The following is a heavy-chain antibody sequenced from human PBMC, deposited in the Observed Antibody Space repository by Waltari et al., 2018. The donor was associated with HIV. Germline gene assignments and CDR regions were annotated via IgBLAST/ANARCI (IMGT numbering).Heavy chain of an antibody. J-gene: IGHJ4*02. D-gene: IGHD3-16*01. CDR2: IYSHGSATSP. V-gene: IGHV4-59*01. CDR3: ARNGGSSYAYYCDY. Sequence: QVQLQESGPGLVKPSETLSLTCTVSPGSFDGYYWSWVRQPPEKGLEWIVYIYSHGSATSPSYHPSHKSRFTISFDTSEKQFSLRLTSVTAADAATYSCARNGGSSYAYYCDYWGQGTLVNVSS. CDR1: PGSFDGYY.